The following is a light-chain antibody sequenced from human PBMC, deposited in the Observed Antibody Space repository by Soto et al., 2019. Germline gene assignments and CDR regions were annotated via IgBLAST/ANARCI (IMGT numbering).Light chain of an antibody. CDR1: HYVYSN. CDR2: RAS. V-gene: IGKV3D-11*03. J-gene: IGKJ1*01. Sequence: EIVMTQSPATLSVSPGEIATLSCTASHYVYSNVAWFQQRPGQAPRIMIYRASNRATGIPARFSGSGSGTDFTLTISSLEPEDVAVYYCQQRSNWRWTFGQGTKVDI. CDR3: QQRSNWRWT.